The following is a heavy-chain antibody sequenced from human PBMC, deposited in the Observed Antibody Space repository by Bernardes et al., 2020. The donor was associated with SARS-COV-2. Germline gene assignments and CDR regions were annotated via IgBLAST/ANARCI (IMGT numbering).Heavy chain of an antibody. V-gene: IGHV4-39*01. D-gene: IGHD2-21*02. CDR3: VGSSCGVDCYIGGLRSWDYGMDV. CDR1: GGSITSSNYY. J-gene: IGHJ6*02. CDR2: FYGSGTT. Sequence: SETLSLTCTVSGGSITSSNYYWGWIRQSPGKGLEWIGSFYGSGTTYYNPSLQSRVTKSVDTSKNQFSLRLSSVTAADTGVYYCVGSSCGVDCYIGGLRSWDYGMDVWGQGTTVTVSS.